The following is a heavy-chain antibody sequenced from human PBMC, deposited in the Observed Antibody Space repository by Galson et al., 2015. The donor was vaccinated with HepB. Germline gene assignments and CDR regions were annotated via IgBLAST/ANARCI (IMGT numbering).Heavy chain of an antibody. CDR2: IKYDASVK. V-gene: IGHV3-7*03. Sequence: SLRLSCAASGITFSGSWMSWVRQAPGKGLEWVATIKYDASVKYYVDSVKGRFTISRDNAKKSLYLQMNNLRADDTAVYYCARGSYWGQGTLVTVSS. J-gene: IGHJ4*02. CDR1: GITFSGSW. CDR3: ARGSY.